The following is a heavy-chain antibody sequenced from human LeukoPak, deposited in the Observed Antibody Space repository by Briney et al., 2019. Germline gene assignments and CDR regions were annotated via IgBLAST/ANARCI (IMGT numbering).Heavy chain of an antibody. J-gene: IGHJ5*02. CDR2: IYYSGST. Sequence: ASGGLCLTCADPGGSISSYNWSCIRQPPGEGLWWVGYIYYSGSTNYNPSLESRVTTTVDTSKNQFSLKLSSVTAADTAVYYCARGWRWGRWFDLWGQGTLVIVSS. V-gene: IGHV4-59*12. CDR1: GGSISSYN. D-gene: IGHD1-1*01. CDR3: ARGWRWGRWFDL.